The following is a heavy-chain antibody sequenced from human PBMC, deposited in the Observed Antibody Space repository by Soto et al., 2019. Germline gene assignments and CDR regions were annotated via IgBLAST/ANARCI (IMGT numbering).Heavy chain of an antibody. J-gene: IGHJ4*02. V-gene: IGHV4-4*02. D-gene: IGHD1-7*01. CDR3: ASRDPGTRVGY. CDR1: GGSFTSNNW. CDR2: ICRTGST. Sequence: SETLSLTCPVSGGSFTSNNWWTWVRQPPGQGLEWIGEICRTGSTNYNQSPKSRVTISXXXSXXXXSLXVTXXTAXDTAVYYCASRDPGTRVGYWGQGTLVTVSS.